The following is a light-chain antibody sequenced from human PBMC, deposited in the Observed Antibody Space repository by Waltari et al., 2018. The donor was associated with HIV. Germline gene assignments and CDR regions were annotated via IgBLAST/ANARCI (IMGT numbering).Light chain of an antibody. CDR3: QVWDGRGYPVI. V-gene: IGLV2-11*01. CDR1: SSDVGGYNF. CDR2: DVT. Sequence: QSALTQPRSVSGSPGQSVTLSCTGTSSDVGGYNFVSWYQQYPGKAPKLMIYDVTKRPSGVPDRFFGSKSGNTASLTISGLQAEDEADYYCQVWDGRGYPVIFGGGTKLAVV. J-gene: IGLJ2*01.